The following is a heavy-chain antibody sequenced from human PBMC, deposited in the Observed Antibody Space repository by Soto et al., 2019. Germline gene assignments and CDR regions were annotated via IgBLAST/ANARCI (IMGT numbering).Heavy chain of an antibody. CDR2: IYYSGST. CDR1: GGSISSSSYY. CDR3: ARQDTVRGPDWFDP. Sequence: SETLSLTSTVSGGSISSSSYYWGWIRQPPGKGLEWIGSIYYSGSTYYNPSLKSRVTISVDTSKNQFSLKLSSVTAADTAVYYCARQDTVRGPDWFDPWGQGTLVTVSS. V-gene: IGHV4-39*01. D-gene: IGHD3-10*01. J-gene: IGHJ5*02.